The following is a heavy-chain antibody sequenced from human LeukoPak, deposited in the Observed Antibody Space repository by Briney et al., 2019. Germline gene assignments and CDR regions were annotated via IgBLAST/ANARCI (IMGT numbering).Heavy chain of an antibody. CDR3: ARDIYGFLNLYSFDY. Sequence: SVKVSCKASGFTFTSSAMQWVRQARGQRLEWIGWIVVGSGNTNYAQKFQERVTITRDMSTSTAYMELSSLRFEDTAVYYCARDIYGFLNLYSFDYWGQGTLVTVSS. J-gene: IGHJ4*02. D-gene: IGHD3-16*01. CDR1: GFTFTSSA. CDR2: IVVGSGNT. V-gene: IGHV1-58*02.